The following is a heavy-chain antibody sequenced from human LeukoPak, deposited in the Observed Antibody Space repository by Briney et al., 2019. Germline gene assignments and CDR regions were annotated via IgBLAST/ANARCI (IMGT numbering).Heavy chain of an antibody. CDR2: INHSGST. CDR3: ARDLDGYDSGY. D-gene: IGHD3-3*01. CDR1: GGSFSGYY. V-gene: IGHV4-34*01. Sequence: SETLSLTCAVYGGSFSGYYWSWIRQPPGKGLEWIGEINHSGSTNYNPSLKSRVTISVDTSKNQFSLKLSSVTAADTAVYYCARDLDGYDSGYWGQGTLVTVSS. J-gene: IGHJ4*02.